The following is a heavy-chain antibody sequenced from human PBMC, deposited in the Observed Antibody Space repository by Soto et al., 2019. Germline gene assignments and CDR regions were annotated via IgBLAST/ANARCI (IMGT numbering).Heavy chain of an antibody. V-gene: IGHV1-3*01. J-gene: IGHJ4*02. CDR2: IIVSNGSP. CDR1: GYTFTSHT. D-gene: IGHD3-3*01. Sequence: QVQLVQSGAEVKEPGASVRVSCKASGYTFTSHTLHWARQAPGQGLEWMGWIIVSNGSPRYAPQFQGRVTFGRDTSATTDYMELSSLTSEDTAVYYCAREPEDGVPGDYWGQGTIVVFPS. CDR3: AREPEDGVPGDY.